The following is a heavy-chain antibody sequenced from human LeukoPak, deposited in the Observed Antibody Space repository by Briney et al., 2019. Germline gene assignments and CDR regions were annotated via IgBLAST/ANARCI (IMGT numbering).Heavy chain of an antibody. V-gene: IGHV4-31*03. Sequence: SETLSLTCTVSGGSISSGGYYWSWIRQHPGKGLEWIGYIYYSGSTYYNPSLKSRVTISVDTSKNQFSLKLSSVTAADTAVYYCARGLNWYYDFWSGYSAPDAFDIWGQGTMVTVSS. D-gene: IGHD3-3*01. J-gene: IGHJ3*02. CDR1: GGSISSGGYY. CDR3: ARGLNWYYDFWSGYSAPDAFDI. CDR2: IYYSGST.